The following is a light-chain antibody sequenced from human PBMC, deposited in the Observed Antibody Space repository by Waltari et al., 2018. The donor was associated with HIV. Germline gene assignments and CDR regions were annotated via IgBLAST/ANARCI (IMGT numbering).Light chain of an antibody. J-gene: IGLJ1*01. CDR3: CSCPRSGIRYV. V-gene: IGLV2-23*02. CDR2: EVT. CDR1: SSNVGCDDL. Sequence: QSALTQPASVSGSPGQSITISCTGTSSNVGCDDLVSWYHQHPGEAPKLIIYEVTKRPSGVSNRFSGSKSGNTASLTISGLQAEDEADYYCCSCPRSGIRYVFGTGTKVTVL.